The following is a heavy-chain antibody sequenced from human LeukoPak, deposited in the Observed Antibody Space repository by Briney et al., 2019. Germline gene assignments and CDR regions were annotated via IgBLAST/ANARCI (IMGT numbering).Heavy chain of an antibody. CDR1: SGSISSSSYY. V-gene: IGHV4-61*05. CDR2: IYYSGST. Sequence: SETLSLTCTVSSGSISSSSYYWSWIRQPPGKGLEWIGYIYYSGSTNYNPSLKSRVTISVDTSKDQFSLKLSSVTAADTAVYYCARVVGQQLAYYYYMDVWGKGTTVTVSS. J-gene: IGHJ6*03. D-gene: IGHD6-13*01. CDR3: ARVVGQQLAYYYYMDV.